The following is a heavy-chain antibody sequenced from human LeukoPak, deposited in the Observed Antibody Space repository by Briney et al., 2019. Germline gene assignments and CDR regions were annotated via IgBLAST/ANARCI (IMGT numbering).Heavy chain of an antibody. CDR1: GFTFSSYW. Sequence: PGGSLRLSWAASGFTFSSYWMSWVRQAPGKGLEWVANIKQDGSEKYYVDSVRGRFTISRDNAKNSLYVQMNSLRVEDTAMYYCVRGGRGERPNYWGQGTLVTVSS. CDR2: IKQDGSEK. CDR3: VRGGRGERPNY. J-gene: IGHJ4*02. D-gene: IGHD3-16*01. V-gene: IGHV3-7*01.